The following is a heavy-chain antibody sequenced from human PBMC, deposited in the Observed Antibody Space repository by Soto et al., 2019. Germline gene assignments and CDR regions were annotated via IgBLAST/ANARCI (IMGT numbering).Heavy chain of an antibody. Sequence: QVQLVESGGGLVKPGGSLRLSCAASGFTFSDYYMSWIRQAPGKGLEWVSYISSSGSTIYYADSVKGRFTISRDNAKNSLYLQMNSLSAEDTGVYYCARDKALRYFGWSDPPNFDYWGQGTLVTVSS. CDR3: ARDKALRYFGWSDPPNFDY. CDR1: GFTFSDYY. J-gene: IGHJ4*02. V-gene: IGHV3-11*01. D-gene: IGHD3-9*01. CDR2: ISSSGSTI.